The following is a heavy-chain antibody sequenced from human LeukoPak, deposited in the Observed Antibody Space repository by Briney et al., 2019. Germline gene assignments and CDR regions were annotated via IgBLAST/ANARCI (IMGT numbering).Heavy chain of an antibody. CDR1: GGSFSGYY. Sequence: SETLSLTCAVYGGSFSGYYWSWIRQPPGKGLEWIGEINHSGSTNYNPSLKSRVTLSIDKSKNQFSLNLNSVTAADTAVYYCARARRDSGYYKVDYWGQGTLVTVSS. V-gene: IGHV4-34*01. J-gene: IGHJ4*02. D-gene: IGHD3-3*01. CDR3: ARARRDSGYYKVDY. CDR2: INHSGST.